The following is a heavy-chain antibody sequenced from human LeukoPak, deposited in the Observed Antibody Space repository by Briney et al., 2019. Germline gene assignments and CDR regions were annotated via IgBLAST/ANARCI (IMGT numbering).Heavy chain of an antibody. CDR3: ARVRNTAMVPDAFDI. D-gene: IGHD5-18*01. Sequence: SETLSLTCTVSGGSISSGDYYWSWIRRPPGKGLEWIGYIYYSGSTYYNPSLKSRVTISVDTSKNQFSLKLSSVTAADTAVYYCARVRNTAMVPDAFDIWGQGTMVTVSS. J-gene: IGHJ3*02. CDR1: GGSISSGDYY. V-gene: IGHV4-30-4*08. CDR2: IYYSGST.